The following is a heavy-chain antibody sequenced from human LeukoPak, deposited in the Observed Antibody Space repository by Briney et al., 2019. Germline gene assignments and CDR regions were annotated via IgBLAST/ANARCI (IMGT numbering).Heavy chain of an antibody. J-gene: IGHJ6*02. Sequence: PSENLSLTCTVSGGSIRTYYGNWIRQAPGKGLEWIGYIYYSGSTNYNPSLKSRVAMSVDTSRNQFSLKLSSVTAADTAVYYCARAQVDYNNGPGSRGYYSYGMDVWGRGTTVTVSS. CDR1: GGSIRTYY. CDR3: ARAQVDYNNGPGSRGYYSYGMDV. CDR2: IYYSGST. V-gene: IGHV4-59*01. D-gene: IGHD4-11*01.